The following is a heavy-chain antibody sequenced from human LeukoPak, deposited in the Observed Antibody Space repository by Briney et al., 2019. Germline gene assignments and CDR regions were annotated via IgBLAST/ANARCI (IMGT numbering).Heavy chain of an antibody. D-gene: IGHD5-24*01. Sequence: GESLKISCKGSGYRFTNYHIGWVRQMPGKGLEWMGIIYPADSDTRYRPTFRGQVTISVGKSINTAYLQWGSLKASDTAMYYCTRLISRGSDYNYVDDWGQGTLITVSS. J-gene: IGHJ4*02. CDR1: GYRFTNYH. V-gene: IGHV5-51*01. CDR2: IYPADSDT. CDR3: TRLISRGSDYNYVDD.